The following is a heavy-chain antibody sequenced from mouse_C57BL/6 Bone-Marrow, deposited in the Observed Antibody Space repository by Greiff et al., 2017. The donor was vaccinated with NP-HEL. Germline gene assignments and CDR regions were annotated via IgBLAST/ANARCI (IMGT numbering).Heavy chain of an antibody. CDR1: GYTFTSYW. D-gene: IGHD2-1*01. J-gene: IGHJ2*01. CDR2: IDPSDRYS. CDR3: ARTGNYDY. V-gene: IGHV1-50*01. Sequence: QVQLQQPGAELVKPGASVKLSCKASGYTFTSYWMQWVKQRPGQGLEWIGEIDPSDRYSNYNQKFKGKATLTVDTSSSTAYMQLSSLTAEDSAVYYCARTGNYDYWGQGTTLTVSS.